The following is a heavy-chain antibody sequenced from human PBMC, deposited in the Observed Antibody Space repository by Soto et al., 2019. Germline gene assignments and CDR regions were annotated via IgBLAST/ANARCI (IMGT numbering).Heavy chain of an antibody. J-gene: IGHJ6*02. Sequence: QVQLQQWGAGLLKPSETLSLTCAVYGGSFSGYYWSWIRQPPGKGLEWIGEINHSGSTNYNPSLKSRVTISVGTSKNQSDLRLSAVTAPDTAVDYCAGRPPGYCGSGSYYGWTYYWYCGMDVVGQGMTVTVSS. D-gene: IGHD3-10*01. CDR1: GGSFSGYY. CDR3: AGRPPGYCGSGSYYGWTYYWYCGMDV. CDR2: INHSGST. V-gene: IGHV4-34*01.